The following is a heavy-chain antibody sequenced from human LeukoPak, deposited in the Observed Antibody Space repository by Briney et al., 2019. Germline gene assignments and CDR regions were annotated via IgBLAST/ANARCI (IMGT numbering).Heavy chain of an antibody. CDR3: AKVRPDYYDSSGYYPRWIDY. CDR1: GFTFSSYA. V-gene: IGHV3-23*01. Sequence: GGSLRLSCAASGFTFSSYAMSWVRQAPGKGLEWVSAISGSGGSTYYADSVKGRFTISRDNSKNTLYLQMSSLRAEDTAVYYCAKVRPDYYDSSGYYPRWIDYWGQGTLVTVSS. J-gene: IGHJ4*02. CDR2: ISGSGGST. D-gene: IGHD3-22*01.